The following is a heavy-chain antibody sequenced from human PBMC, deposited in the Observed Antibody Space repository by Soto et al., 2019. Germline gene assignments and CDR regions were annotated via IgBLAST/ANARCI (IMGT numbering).Heavy chain of an antibody. D-gene: IGHD4-4*01. Sequence: VQLQQWGAGLLKPSETLSLTCAVYGGSFSGYHWSWFRQPPGKGLEWIGEINPSGSINYNPSLKSRVTISVDTSKNQFSLNLSSVTAAATAVYYCATFVGATTVTRGSPRDYWGQGTLVTVSS. V-gene: IGHV4-34*01. CDR2: INPSGSI. J-gene: IGHJ4*02. CDR1: GGSFSGYH. CDR3: ATFVGATTVTRGSPRDY.